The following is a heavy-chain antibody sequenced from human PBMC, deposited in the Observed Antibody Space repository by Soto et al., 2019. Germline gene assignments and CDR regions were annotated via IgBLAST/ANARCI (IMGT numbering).Heavy chain of an antibody. D-gene: IGHD3-10*01. CDR3: ARHGLLLGDAFDI. CDR2: IYPGDSDT. CDR1: GYSFTSYW. Sequence: GESLKISCKGSGYSFTSYWIGWVRQMPGKGLEWMGIIYPGDSDTRYSPSFQGQVTISADKSISIAYLQWSSLKASDTAMYYCARHGLLLGDAFDIWGQVTMVTVSS. J-gene: IGHJ3*02. V-gene: IGHV5-51*01.